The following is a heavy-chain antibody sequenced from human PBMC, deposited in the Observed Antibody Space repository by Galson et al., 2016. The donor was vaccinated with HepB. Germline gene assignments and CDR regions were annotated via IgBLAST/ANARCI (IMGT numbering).Heavy chain of an antibody. CDR2: INYNGRYL. CDR1: GFTFSAYA. D-gene: IGHD1-26*01. J-gene: IGHJ4*02. Sequence: SLRLSCAASGFTFSAYAMHWVRQAPGKGLEYVSGINYNGRYLHYADSVKGRFTISRDDSKNTVYLQMTSLRPEDTAVFHCVKDLAGTYSFDYWAQGTLVTVSS. V-gene: IGHV3-64D*06. CDR3: VKDLAGTYSFDY.